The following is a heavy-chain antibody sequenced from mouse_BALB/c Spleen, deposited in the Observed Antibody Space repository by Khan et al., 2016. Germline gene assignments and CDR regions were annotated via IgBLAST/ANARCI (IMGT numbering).Heavy chain of an antibody. CDR1: GFSLTGFS. D-gene: IGHD2-4*01. J-gene: IGHJ3*01. Sequence: VQLQESGPGLVAPSQSLSITCTVSGFSLTGFSVNWVRQPPGKALEWLGMIWGDGSTDYNSALKSRLSFNRDDSKSQVFLKMNSLQTDDTARYYCASCYDYDGGFAYWGQGTLVTVSA. V-gene: IGHV2-6-7*01. CDR3: ASCYDYDGGFAY. CDR2: IWGDGST.